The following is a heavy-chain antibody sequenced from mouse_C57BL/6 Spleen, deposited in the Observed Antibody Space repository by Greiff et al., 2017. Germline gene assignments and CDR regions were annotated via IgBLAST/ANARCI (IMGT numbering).Heavy chain of an antibody. D-gene: IGHD2-5*01. CDR2: ISSGSSTI. CDR1: GFTFSDYG. Sequence: EVKLVESGGGLVKPGGSLKLSCAASGFTFSDYGMHWVRQAPEKGLEWVAYISSGSSTIYYADTVKGRFTISRNNAKNTLFLQMTSLRSEDTAMYYCARQRYSNYGLDYWGQGTTLTVSS. V-gene: IGHV5-17*01. CDR3: ARQRYSNYGLDY. J-gene: IGHJ2*01.